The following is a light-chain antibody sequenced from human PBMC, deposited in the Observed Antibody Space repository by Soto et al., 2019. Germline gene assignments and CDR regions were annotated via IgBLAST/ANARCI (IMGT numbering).Light chain of an antibody. CDR3: SSYAGSNNRV. CDR2: EVS. CDR1: SSDVGGYNY. J-gene: IGLJ3*02. Sequence: QSALTQPPSASGSPGQSVTISCTGTSSDVGGYNYVSWYQQHPGKAPKLMIYEVSKRPSGVPDRFSGSKSGNTASLTVSGLQAEDEADYYCSSYAGSNNRVFGGGTSSPS. V-gene: IGLV2-8*01.